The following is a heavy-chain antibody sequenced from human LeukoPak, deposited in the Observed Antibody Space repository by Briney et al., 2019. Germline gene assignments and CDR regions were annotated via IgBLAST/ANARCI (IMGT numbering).Heavy chain of an antibody. V-gene: IGHV3-11*01. CDR2: ISSSGSTI. CDR1: GFTFSDYY. J-gene: IGHJ5*02. Sequence: GGSLRLSCAASGFTFSDYYMSWIRQAPGKGLEWVSYISSSGSTIYYADSVKGRFTTSRDNSKNTLYLQMNSLRAEDTAVYYCAKRLWSSSTRCHDCWFDPWGQGTLVTVSS. CDR3: AKRLWSSSTRCHDCWFDP. D-gene: IGHD2-2*01.